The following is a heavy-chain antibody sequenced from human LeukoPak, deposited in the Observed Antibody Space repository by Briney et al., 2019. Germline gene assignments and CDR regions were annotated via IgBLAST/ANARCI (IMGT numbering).Heavy chain of an antibody. D-gene: IGHD2-2*01. CDR3: ARAYCTSTRCPFDS. J-gene: IGHJ4*02. V-gene: IGHV4-31*03. CDR1: GDFINSALYF. CDR2: TYYSGST. Sequence: PSQTQSLTCTVSGDFINSALYFWTWIRQHPGEGLEWIGYTYYSGSTHYNPSLKSRVIISVDTSKNQFSLKLSSVTAADTAVYYCARAYCTSTRCPFDSWGQGTLVTVSS.